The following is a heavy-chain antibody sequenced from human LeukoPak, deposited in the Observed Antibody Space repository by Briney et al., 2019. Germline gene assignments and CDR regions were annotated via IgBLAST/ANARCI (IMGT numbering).Heavy chain of an antibody. CDR1: GFTVSSNY. CDR2: IYSGGST. V-gene: IGHV3-53*01. Sequence: PGGSLRLSCAASGFTVSSNYMSWVRQAPGKGLEWVSVIYSGGSTYYADSVKGRFTIPRDNFKNTLYLQMNSLRAEDTAVYYCARDLEGYCSGGSCYSEGMDVWGQGTTVTVSS. J-gene: IGHJ6*02. CDR3: ARDLEGYCSGGSCYSEGMDV. D-gene: IGHD2-15*01.